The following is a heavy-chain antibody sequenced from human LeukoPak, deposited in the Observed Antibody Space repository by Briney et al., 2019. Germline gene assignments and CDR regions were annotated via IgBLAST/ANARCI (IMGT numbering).Heavy chain of an antibody. CDR2: IYYSGST. Sequence: SETLSLTCTVSGGSISSGDYYWSWIRQPPGKGLEWIGYIYYSGSTYYNPSLKSRVTISVDTSKNQFSLKLSSVTAADTAVYYCARVRSSGYYFHYAFDIWGQGTMVTVSS. J-gene: IGHJ3*02. V-gene: IGHV4-30-4*01. D-gene: IGHD3-22*01. CDR3: ARVRSSGYYFHYAFDI. CDR1: GGSISSGDYY.